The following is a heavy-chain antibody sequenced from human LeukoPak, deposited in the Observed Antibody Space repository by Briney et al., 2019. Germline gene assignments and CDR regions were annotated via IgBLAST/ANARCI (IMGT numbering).Heavy chain of an antibody. Sequence: ASVKVSCKASGYSFSSYGIGWVRQAPRQGLEWMGWITAGNGNTNYAQKVQGRVTMTTDTSTSTAYMVLRSLRSDDTAVYFCARDLARGYSYGYNAFDIWGQGAMVTVSS. CDR3: ARDLARGYSYGYNAFDI. V-gene: IGHV1-18*01. CDR2: ITAGNGNT. D-gene: IGHD5-18*01. CDR1: GYSFSSYG. J-gene: IGHJ3*02.